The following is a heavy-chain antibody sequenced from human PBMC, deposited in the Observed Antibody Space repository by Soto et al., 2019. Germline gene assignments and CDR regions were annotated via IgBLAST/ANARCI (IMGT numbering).Heavy chain of an antibody. Sequence: PSETLSLTCTVSGGSISSYYWSWIRQPPGKGLEWIGYIYYSGSTNYNPSLKSRVTISVDTSKNQFSLKLSSVTAAVTAVYYCARLTIAGRPRYFDYWGQGTRLTVSS. CDR1: GGSISSYY. J-gene: IGHJ4*02. CDR2: IYYSGST. CDR3: ARLTIAGRPRYFDY. V-gene: IGHV4-59*01. D-gene: IGHD3-3*01.